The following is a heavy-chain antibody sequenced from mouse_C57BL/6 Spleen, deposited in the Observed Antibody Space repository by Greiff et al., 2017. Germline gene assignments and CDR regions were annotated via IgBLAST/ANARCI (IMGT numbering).Heavy chain of an antibody. CDR1: GYAFSSSW. Sequence: VQLQQSGPELVKPGASVKISCKASGYAFSSSWMNWVKQRPGKGLEWIGRIYPGDGDTNYNGKFKGKATLTADKSSSTASMQLSSLTSADSAVYFCALAYYRNVYFDYWGQGTTLTVSS. CDR2: IYPGDGDT. V-gene: IGHV1-82*01. J-gene: IGHJ2*01. D-gene: IGHD2-10*01. CDR3: ALAYYRNVYFDY.